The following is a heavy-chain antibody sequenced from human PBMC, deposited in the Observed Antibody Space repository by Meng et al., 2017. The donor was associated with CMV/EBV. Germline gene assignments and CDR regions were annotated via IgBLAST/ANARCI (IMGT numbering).Heavy chain of an antibody. CDR3: AREEYCSSTSCSPQFGYYYYYGMDV. J-gene: IGHJ6*02. Sequence: GGSLRLSCKASGYTFTGYYMHWVRQAPGQGLEWMGWINPNSGGTNYAQKFQGRVTMTRDTSISTAYMELSRLRSDDTAVYYCAREEYCSSTSCSPQFGYYYYYGMDVWGQGTTVTVSS. V-gene: IGHV1-2*02. D-gene: IGHD2-2*01. CDR2: INPNSGGT. CDR1: GYTFTGYY.